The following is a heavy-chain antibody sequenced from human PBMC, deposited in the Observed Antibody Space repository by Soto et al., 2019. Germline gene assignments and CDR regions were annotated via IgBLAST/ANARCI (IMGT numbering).Heavy chain of an antibody. CDR3: ARIERGYFVY. Sequence: VQLQESGPGLVKPSETLSLICTVSGDSISGYYWTWIRQPPGKGLEWIGDVFYSGSTTYNPSLKSRVTISLDTAKTHFSLKLRSVTAADTAVYFCARIERGYFVYWGQGTLLTVSS. D-gene: IGHD3-3*01. CDR1: GDSISGYY. CDR2: VFYSGST. J-gene: IGHJ4*02. V-gene: IGHV4-59*08.